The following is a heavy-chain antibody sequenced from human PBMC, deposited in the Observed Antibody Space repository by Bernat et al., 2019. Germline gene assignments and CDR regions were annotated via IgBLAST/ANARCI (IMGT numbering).Heavy chain of an antibody. J-gene: IGHJ6*04. Sequence: EVQLLESGGGLVQPGGSLRLSCAASGFTFSSYAMSWVRQAPGKGLEWVSAISGCGGSTYYADSVKGRLTISRDNSKNTLYLQMNSLRAEDTAVYYCASRPPIVVVPAATWGKGTTVTVSS. V-gene: IGHV3-23*01. D-gene: IGHD2-2*01. CDR2: ISGCGGST. CDR3: ASRPPIVVVPAAT. CDR1: GFTFSSYA.